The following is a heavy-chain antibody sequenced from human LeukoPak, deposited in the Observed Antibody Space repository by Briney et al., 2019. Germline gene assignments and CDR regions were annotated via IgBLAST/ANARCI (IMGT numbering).Heavy chain of an antibody. CDR3: ASANYYGSGRLDY. V-gene: IGHV4-39*07. Sequence: SETLSLTCTVSGGSISSTTFYWAWIRQPPGKGLEWIGSIYKTGSTNYSPSLKSRVTILVDTSKNQFSLKLSSVTAADTAVYYCASANYYGSGRLDYWGQGTLVTVSS. D-gene: IGHD3-10*01. J-gene: IGHJ4*02. CDR1: GGSISSTTFY. CDR2: IYKTGST.